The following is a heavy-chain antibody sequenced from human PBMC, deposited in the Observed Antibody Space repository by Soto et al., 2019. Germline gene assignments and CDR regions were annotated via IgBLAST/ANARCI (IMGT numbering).Heavy chain of an antibody. V-gene: IGHV3-30-3*01. CDR1: GFTFSSYA. Sequence: PGGSLRLSCAASGFTFSSYAMHWVRQAPGKGLEWVAVISYDGSNKYYADSVKGRFTISRDNSKNTLYLQMNSRRAGDPAVYYCAREGGGEVEMATIGNYYYYGMDVWGQGTKVTVSS. D-gene: IGHD5-12*01. CDR2: ISYDGSNK. CDR3: AREGGGEVEMATIGNYYYYGMDV. J-gene: IGHJ6*02.